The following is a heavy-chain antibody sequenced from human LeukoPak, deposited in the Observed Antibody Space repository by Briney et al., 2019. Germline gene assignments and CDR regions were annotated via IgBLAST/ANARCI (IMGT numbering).Heavy chain of an antibody. CDR3: AKDLAPGIKRAFSDY. J-gene: IGHJ4*02. D-gene: IGHD6-13*01. CDR1: GFTVSSNY. CDR2: IYSSGST. Sequence: GGSLRLSCAASGFTVSSNYMSWVRQAPGKGLEWVSLIYSSGSTYYADSVKGRFTISRDNFKNTLYLQMNSLRAEDTAVYYCAKDLAPGIKRAFSDYWGQGTLVTVSS. V-gene: IGHV3-53*01.